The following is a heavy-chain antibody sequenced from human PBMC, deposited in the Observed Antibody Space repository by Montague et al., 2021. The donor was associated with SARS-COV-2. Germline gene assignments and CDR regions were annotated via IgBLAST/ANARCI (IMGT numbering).Heavy chain of an antibody. CDR2: IDWDDDK. CDR3: ARIWGATRGDAFDI. J-gene: IGHJ3*02. V-gene: IGHV2-70*01. Sequence: VKPTQTLTLTCTFSGFSLSTSGMCVSWIRQPPGKALEWLALIDWDDDKHYSTSLKTRPTISKDTSKNQVVLTMTNMDPVGTATYYCARIWGATRGDAFDIWGQGTMVTVSS. D-gene: IGHD1-26*01. CDR1: GFSLSTSGMC.